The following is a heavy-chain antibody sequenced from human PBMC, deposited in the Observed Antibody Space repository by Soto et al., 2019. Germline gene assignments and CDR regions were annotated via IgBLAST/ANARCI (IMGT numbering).Heavy chain of an antibody. CDR1: GGSISSSSYY. J-gene: IGHJ4*02. Sequence: PSETLSLTCTVSGGSISSSSYYWGWIRQPPGKGREWIGSIYYSGSTYYNPSLKSRVTISVDTSKNQFSLKLSSVTAADTAVYYCARHDYGGNSVFDYWGQGTLVTFSS. V-gene: IGHV4-39*01. D-gene: IGHD4-17*01. CDR2: IYYSGST. CDR3: ARHDYGGNSVFDY.